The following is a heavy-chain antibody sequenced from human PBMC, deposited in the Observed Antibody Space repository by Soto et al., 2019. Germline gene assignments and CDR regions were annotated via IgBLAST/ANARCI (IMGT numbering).Heavy chain of an antibody. Sequence: QMQLVQSGAEVKERGSSVKISCKTSGGTFNTYALTWVRQAPVQGLEWIGGIIPIFGIKNVAQRFQGRVTINSDESLTTAYMEMTSLRSDDKAVYYCAKEAGDHWGQGTLVTGSS. CDR1: GGTFNTYA. D-gene: IGHD3-10*01. V-gene: IGHV1-69*01. J-gene: IGHJ4*02. CDR3: AKEAGDH. CDR2: IIPIFGIK.